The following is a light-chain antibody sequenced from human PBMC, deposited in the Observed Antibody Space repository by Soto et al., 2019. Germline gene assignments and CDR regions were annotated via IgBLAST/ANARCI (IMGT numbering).Light chain of an antibody. Sequence: SYELTQPPSVSVSPGQTATISCSGDRLGDRYTYWYQQRPGQSPVLVIFEDLKRPSGIPQRFSGSNSGSTATLTISGTQAMDDADYFCQAWDSSTAVFGGGTKVTVL. CDR2: EDL. CDR1: RLGDRY. CDR3: QAWDSSTAV. V-gene: IGLV3-1*01. J-gene: IGLJ2*01.